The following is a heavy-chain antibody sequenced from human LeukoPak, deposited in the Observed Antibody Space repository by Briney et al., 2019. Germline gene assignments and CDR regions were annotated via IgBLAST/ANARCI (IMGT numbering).Heavy chain of an antibody. V-gene: IGHV1-2*02. CDR1: VYTFIVYY. CDR3: ARGVGLERPDGRYYFDY. J-gene: IGHJ4*02. Sequence: ASLWDSSVPSVYTFIVYYMHGVREAPGERRWWMGWINHNGGSTRYAQKCQGRVTMTRDTSISKDYMELSRLRSEDTAVYYCARGVGLERPDGRYYFDYWGQGTLVTVSS. D-gene: IGHD1-1*01. CDR2: INHNGGST.